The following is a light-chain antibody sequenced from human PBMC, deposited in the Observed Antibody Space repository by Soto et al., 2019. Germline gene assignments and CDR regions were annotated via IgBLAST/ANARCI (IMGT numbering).Light chain of an antibody. CDR1: QSVSSN. V-gene: IGKV3-20*01. CDR2: GAS. CDR3: QQYGSSPRT. J-gene: IGKJ1*01. Sequence: EIVMTQSPATLSVSPGERATLPCRASQSVSSNLAWYQQKPGQAPTLLISGASNRATGIPDRFSGSGSGTDFTLTISRLEPEDFAVYYCQQYGSSPRTFGQGTKVDIK.